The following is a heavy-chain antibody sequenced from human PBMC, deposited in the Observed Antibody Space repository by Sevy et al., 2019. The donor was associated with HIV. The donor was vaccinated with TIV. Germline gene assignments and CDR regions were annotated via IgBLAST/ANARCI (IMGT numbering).Heavy chain of an antibody. J-gene: IGHJ4*02. CDR2: IRSKTESWTT. D-gene: IGHD2-15*01. CDR3: TSDAGYCRGGSRYHFDY. CDR1: GFIFSNSW. V-gene: IGHV3-15*01. Sequence: GGSLRLSCAASGFIFSNSWMSWVRQAPGKGLEWVGRIRSKTESWTTEYAAPVKGRFTISRDDAKNTMYLQMNSLKTEDTAVYYCTSDAGYCRGGSRYHFDYWGQGTLVTVSS.